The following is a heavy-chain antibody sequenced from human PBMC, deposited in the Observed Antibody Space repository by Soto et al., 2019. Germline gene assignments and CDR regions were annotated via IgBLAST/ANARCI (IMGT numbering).Heavy chain of an antibody. J-gene: IGHJ4*02. D-gene: IGHD3-10*01. CDR1: GFTFSRFE. Sequence: GGSLRLSCAASGFTFSRFELHWVRKAPGKGLEWISYISSSGSTACYASSVEGRFTISRDNANNSVYLQMDSLRAEDTALYYCTRAAWFPYLSFYWGQGALVTVSS. CDR2: ISSSGSTA. CDR3: TRAAWFPYLSFY. V-gene: IGHV3-48*03.